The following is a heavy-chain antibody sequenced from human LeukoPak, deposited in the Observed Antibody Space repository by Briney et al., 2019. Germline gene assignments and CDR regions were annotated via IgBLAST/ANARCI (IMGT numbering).Heavy chain of an antibody. CDR2: ISGSGGST. D-gene: IGHD3-3*01. CDR3: AKDDFWSGYSDY. Sequence: GGSLRLSCAASGFTFSSYATSWVRQAPGKGLEWVSAISGSGGSTYYADSVKGRFTISRDNSKSTLYLQMNSLRAEDTAVYYCAKDDFWSGYSDYWGQGTLVTVSS. J-gene: IGHJ4*02. V-gene: IGHV3-23*01. CDR1: GFTFSSYA.